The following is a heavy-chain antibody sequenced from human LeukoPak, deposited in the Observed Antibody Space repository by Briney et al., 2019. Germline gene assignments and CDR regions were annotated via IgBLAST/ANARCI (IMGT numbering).Heavy chain of an antibody. Sequence: AGGSLRLSCAASGFTFDDYAMHWVRQGPGKSLEWVSLINENGDIAYYGDSVRGRFTVSRDNAKNSLYLQMNSLTTEDTALYYCAKATWEPNFDYWGQGTLVTVSS. CDR1: GFTFDDYA. CDR2: INENGDIA. J-gene: IGHJ4*02. D-gene: IGHD1-26*01. V-gene: IGHV3-43*02. CDR3: AKATWEPNFDY.